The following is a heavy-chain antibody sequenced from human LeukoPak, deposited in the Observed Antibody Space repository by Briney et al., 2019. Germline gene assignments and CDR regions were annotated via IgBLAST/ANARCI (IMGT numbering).Heavy chain of an antibody. CDR2: TTSSSSYI. D-gene: IGHD1-26*01. Sequence: GGSLRLSCAASGFTFSSYNMNWVRQAPGKGLEWVSSTTSSSSYIYYADSVKGRFTISRDNAKNSLYLQMNSLRAEDTAVYYCARAPPGVGAYYFDYWGQGTLVTVSS. J-gene: IGHJ4*02. CDR1: GFTFSSYN. CDR3: ARAPPGVGAYYFDY. V-gene: IGHV3-21*01.